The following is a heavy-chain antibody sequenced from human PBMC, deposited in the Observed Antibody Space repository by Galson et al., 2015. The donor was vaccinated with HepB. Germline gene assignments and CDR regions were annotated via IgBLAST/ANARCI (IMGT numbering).Heavy chain of an antibody. J-gene: IGHJ6*03. CDR3: AADLPSYDFWSGYYKSDYYYYYYMDV. CDR2: IVVGSGNT. V-gene: IGHV1-58*01. CDR1: GFTFTSSA. Sequence: SVKVSCKASGFTFTSSAVQWVRQARGQRLEWIGWIVVGSGNTNYAQKFQERVTITRDMSTSTAYMELSSLRSEDTAVYYCAADLPSYDFWSGYYKSDYYYYYYMDVWGKGTTVTVSS. D-gene: IGHD3-3*01.